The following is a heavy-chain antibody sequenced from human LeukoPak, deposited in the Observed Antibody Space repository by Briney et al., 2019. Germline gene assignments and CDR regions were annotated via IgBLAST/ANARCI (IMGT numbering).Heavy chain of an antibody. J-gene: IGHJ4*02. CDR1: GFTFSSYA. CDR2: ISGSGSNT. V-gene: IGHV3-23*01. D-gene: IGHD5-12*01. CDR3: ARQSPRVPRKRGYSGYVGSFFDY. Sequence: GGSLRLSCAASGFTFSSYAMSWVRQAPGKGLEWVSDISGSGSNTYYADSVKGRFTISRDNSKNTLYLQMNSLRAEDTAVYYCARQSPRVPRKRGYSGYVGSFFDYWGQGTLVTVSS.